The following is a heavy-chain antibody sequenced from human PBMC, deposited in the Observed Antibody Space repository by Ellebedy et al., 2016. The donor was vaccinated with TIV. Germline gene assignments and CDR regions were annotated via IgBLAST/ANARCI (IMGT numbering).Heavy chain of an antibody. CDR3: IFKGMSARLY. Sequence: PGGPLRLSCAASGFTFINYAMNWVRQPPGKRLQWVSGISSSGDTTYYADSVKGRFTVSRDNSKNTLFLQVNSLRAEDTAVYYCIFKGMSARLYWGQGTQVTVSS. D-gene: IGHD6-6*01. V-gene: IGHV3-23*01. J-gene: IGHJ1*01. CDR2: ISSSGDTT. CDR1: GFTFINYA.